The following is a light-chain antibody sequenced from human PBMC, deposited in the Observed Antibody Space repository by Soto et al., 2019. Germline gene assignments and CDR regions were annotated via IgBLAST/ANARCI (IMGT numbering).Light chain of an antibody. Sequence: QAVVTQPPSVSGAPGQRVTIPCTGTSSNIGAGFDVHWYQHLPGTAPKLLIYGNNHRPSGVPDRFSGSKSGTSASLAITGLQAEDEADYSRQSFDTSLGRSVFGGGTKLTVL. CDR2: GNN. CDR3: QSFDTSLGRSV. CDR1: SSNIGAGFD. V-gene: IGLV1-40*01. J-gene: IGLJ2*01.